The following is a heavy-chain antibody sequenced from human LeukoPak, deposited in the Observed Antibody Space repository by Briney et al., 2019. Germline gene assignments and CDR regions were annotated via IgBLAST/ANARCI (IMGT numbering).Heavy chain of an antibody. CDR3: AHRPNVLTGNPPYYFDY. CDR2: IDWDDDK. Sequence: GSGPTLVNPTQTLTLTCTFSGFSLSTSGMCVSWIRQPPGKALEWLARIDWDDDKRYSPSLKSRLTITKDTSKNQVVLTLTNMDPVDTATYYCAHRPNVLTGNPPYYFDYWGQGTLVTVSS. D-gene: IGHD3-9*01. CDR1: GFSLSTSGMC. V-gene: IGHV2-5*08. J-gene: IGHJ4*02.